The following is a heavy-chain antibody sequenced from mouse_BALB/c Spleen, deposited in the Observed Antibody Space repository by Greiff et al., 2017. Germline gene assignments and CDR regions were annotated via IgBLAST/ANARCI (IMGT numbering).Heavy chain of an antibody. J-gene: IGHJ2*01. Sequence: EVMLVESGGDLVKPGGSLKLSCAASGFTFSSYGMSWVRQTPDKRLEWVATISSGGSYTYYPDSVKGRFTISRDNAKNTLYLQMSSLKSEDTAMYYCARQGTGTEGGYWGQGTTLTVSS. V-gene: IGHV5-6*01. CDR1: GFTFSSYG. D-gene: IGHD4-1*01. CDR2: ISSGGSYT. CDR3: ARQGTGTEGGY.